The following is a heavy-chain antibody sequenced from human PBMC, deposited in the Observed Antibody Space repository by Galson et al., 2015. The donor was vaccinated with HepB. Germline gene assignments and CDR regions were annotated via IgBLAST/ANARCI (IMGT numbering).Heavy chain of an antibody. V-gene: IGHV3-30*04. J-gene: IGHJ6*02. CDR2: ISYDGSNK. CDR1: GFTFSSYA. CDR3: ARAGVEWLPGTYYYYYGMDV. D-gene: IGHD5-12*01. Sequence: SLRLSCAASGFTFSSYAMHWVRQAPGKGLEWVAVISYDGSNKYYADSVKGRSTISRDNSKNTLYLQMNSLRAEDTAVYYCARAGVEWLPGTYYYYYGMDVWGQGTTVTVSS.